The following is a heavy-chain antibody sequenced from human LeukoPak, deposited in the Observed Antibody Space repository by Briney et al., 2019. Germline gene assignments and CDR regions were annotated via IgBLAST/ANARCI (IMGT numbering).Heavy chain of an antibody. Sequence: ASVKVSCKASGYAFTSYDINWVRQATGQGLEWMGWMNPNSGNTGYAQKFQGRVTITRNTSISTAYMELSSLRSEDTAVYYCARGNRRGSYRWFDPWGQGTLVTVSS. D-gene: IGHD1-26*01. CDR3: ARGNRRGSYRWFDP. V-gene: IGHV1-8*03. J-gene: IGHJ5*02. CDR2: MNPNSGNT. CDR1: GYAFTSYD.